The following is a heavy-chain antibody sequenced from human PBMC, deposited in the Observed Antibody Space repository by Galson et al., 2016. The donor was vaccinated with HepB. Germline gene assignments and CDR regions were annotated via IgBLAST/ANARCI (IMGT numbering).Heavy chain of an antibody. CDR1: GFTFRSYW. CDR3: ARRNLLDY. J-gene: IGHJ4*02. D-gene: IGHD1-14*01. Sequence: SLRLSCAASGFTFRSYWMSWVRQAPGKGLEWVANIKLDGSDKFYVDSVEGRFTISRDNAKNSVHFQMNSLRAEDTAVYYCARRNLLDYWGQGTLVAISS. CDR2: IKLDGSDK. V-gene: IGHV3-7*03.